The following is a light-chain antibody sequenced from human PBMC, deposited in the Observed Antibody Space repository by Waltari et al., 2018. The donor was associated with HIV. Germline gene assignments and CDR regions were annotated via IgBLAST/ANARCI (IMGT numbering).Light chain of an antibody. CDR2: NNK. V-gene: IGLV1-44*01. Sequence: QSVLTHPPSASGTPGQRVTISCSGSNSNIGSNTVNWYQQLPGTAPKLLIYNNKQRPSGVPDRISGSKSGTSASLAISGLQSEDEADYYCAAWDDSLNGVVFGGGTKLTVL. J-gene: IGLJ2*01. CDR1: NSNIGSNT. CDR3: AAWDDSLNGVV.